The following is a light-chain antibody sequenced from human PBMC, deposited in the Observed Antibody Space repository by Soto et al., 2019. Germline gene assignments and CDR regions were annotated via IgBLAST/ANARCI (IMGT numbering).Light chain of an antibody. V-gene: IGKV3-20*01. CDR3: KQYGSAPWT. CDR1: ESVSSNY. J-gene: IGKJ1*01. CDR2: AAS. Sequence: EIVLTQSPGTLSSSPGERATLSCRASESVSSNYLAWYQQRPGQAPRLLIYAASNRARGIPDRFGGSGSGTAFTLSVSSLEPEDFAVYYCKQYGSAPWTFGQGTKV.